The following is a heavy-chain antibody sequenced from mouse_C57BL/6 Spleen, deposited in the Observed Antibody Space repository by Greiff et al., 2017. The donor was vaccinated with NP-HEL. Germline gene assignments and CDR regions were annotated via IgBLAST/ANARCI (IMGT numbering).Heavy chain of an antibody. J-gene: IGHJ1*03. D-gene: IGHD2-5*01. CDR1: GFTFTDYY. CDR2: ISHKANGYTK. V-gene: IGHV7-3*01. Sequence: VQLMESGGGLVQPGGSLSLSCAASGFTFTDYYMSWVRQPPGKALEWLGFISHKANGYTKEYSASGKGRFTISRANSQSILYLQMNALRAEDSATYYYARSHYSSYGYFDVWGTGTTVTVSS. CDR3: ARSHYSSYGYFDV.